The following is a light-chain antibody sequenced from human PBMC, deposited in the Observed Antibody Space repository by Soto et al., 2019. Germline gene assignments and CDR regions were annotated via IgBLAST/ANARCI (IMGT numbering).Light chain of an antibody. Sequence: DIQMTQSPSSLSASVGDRVTITCQASQDMKNYLNWYQQKPGKAHKLLIYEASNLETGVASRFSGSGSGRSFTFTISSLQPEDIATYYCQQCDDFITFGGGTRIEIK. CDR3: QQCDDFIT. CDR2: EAS. CDR1: QDMKNY. V-gene: IGKV1-33*01. J-gene: IGKJ4*01.